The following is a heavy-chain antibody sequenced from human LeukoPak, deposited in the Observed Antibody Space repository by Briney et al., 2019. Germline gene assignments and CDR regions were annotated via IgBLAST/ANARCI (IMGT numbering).Heavy chain of an antibody. D-gene: IGHD2-15*01. J-gene: IGHJ4*02. CDR1: GGSISSYY. Sequence: SETLSLTCTVSGGSISSYYWSWIRQPPGEGLKWIGYIYYSGSTNYNPSLKSRVTISVDTSKNQFSLKLSSVTAADTAVYYCARGYCSGGSCYSTRVFDYWGQGTLVAVSS. V-gene: IGHV4-59*01. CDR2: IYYSGST. CDR3: ARGYCSGGSCYSTRVFDY.